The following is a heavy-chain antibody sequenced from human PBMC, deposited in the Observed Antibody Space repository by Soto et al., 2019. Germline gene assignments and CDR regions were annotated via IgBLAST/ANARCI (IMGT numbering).Heavy chain of an antibody. D-gene: IGHD4-17*01. V-gene: IGHV4-31*03. CDR3: ARDADYGGSRGGMDV. J-gene: IGHJ6*02. CDR2: IYYSGST. Sequence: QVRLEESGPGLVKPSETLSLICSVSGGSVNNANYFWNWIRHHPENGLEWIGYIYYSGSTRYNPSFKTRATLSIDTSKNQFSLSLNSVTVADTAVYFGARDADYGGSRGGMDVWGRGTTVTVSS. CDR1: GGSVNNANYF.